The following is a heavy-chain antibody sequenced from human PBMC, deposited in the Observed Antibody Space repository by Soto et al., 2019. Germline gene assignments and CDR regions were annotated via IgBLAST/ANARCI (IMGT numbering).Heavy chain of an antibody. CDR2: ISWNGNII. Sequence: VQLVESGGGSVLPGRSLRLSCAASGFTFDDYAMHWVRRVPGKGLEWVSSISWNGNIIGYADSVKGRFSISRDNAKNSLYLQMNSLRHEDTALYYCAKGGPDAFCGGGRCYFESWGQGTLVTVSS. V-gene: IGHV3-9*01. D-gene: IGHD2-15*01. CDR1: GFTFDDYA. J-gene: IGHJ4*02. CDR3: AKGGPDAFCGGGRCYFES.